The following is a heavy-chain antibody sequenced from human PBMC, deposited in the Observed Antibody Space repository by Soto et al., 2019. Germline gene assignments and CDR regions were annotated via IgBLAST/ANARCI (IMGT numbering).Heavy chain of an antibody. CDR3: ATVTKRAAAGRYEYYKYGMDV. D-gene: IGHD6-13*01. V-gene: IGHV3-23*01. J-gene: IGHJ6*02. CDR2: ISGSGGSS. CDR1: GFAFSTYA. Sequence: EAQLLESGGALEHPGGSLRLSCAASGFAFSTYAMTWVRQAPGKGLEWVSVISGSGGSSYYAASVKGRFTISRDNSKNTLYLQMNGLRAEDTALYYCATVTKRAAAGRYEYYKYGMDVWGQGTTVTVSS.